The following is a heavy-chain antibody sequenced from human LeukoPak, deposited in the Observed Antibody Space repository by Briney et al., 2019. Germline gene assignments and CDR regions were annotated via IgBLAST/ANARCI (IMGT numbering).Heavy chain of an antibody. CDR2: MNSDGSTT. D-gene: IGHD3-10*01. V-gene: IGHV3-74*01. J-gene: IGHJ4*02. Sequence: GGSLRLSCAASGFTFSNYWMHWVRQAPGKGLVWVSRMNSDGSTTTYADSVQGRFTISRDNAKNTLYLQMNSLRAEDTAVYYCARGILGESDFWGQGTLVTVSS. CDR1: GFTFSNYW. CDR3: ARGILGESDF.